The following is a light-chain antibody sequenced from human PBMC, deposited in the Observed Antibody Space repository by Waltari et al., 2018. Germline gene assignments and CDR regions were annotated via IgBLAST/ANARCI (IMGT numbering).Light chain of an antibody. V-gene: IGKV1-13*02. CDR1: QGISSA. J-gene: IGKJ3*01. CDR3: QHLTA. CDR2: DAS. Sequence: AIQLTQSPSSLAASVGDRVTITCQASQGISSAVAWYQQKPGKVPNLLIYDASRLERGVPSRFSGSTSGTDFTLTISSLQPEDFATYYCQHLTAFGPGTKVDI.